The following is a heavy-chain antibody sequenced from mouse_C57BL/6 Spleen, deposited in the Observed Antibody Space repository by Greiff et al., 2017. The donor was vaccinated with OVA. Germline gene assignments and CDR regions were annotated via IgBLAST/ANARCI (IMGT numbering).Heavy chain of an antibody. D-gene: IGHD3-2*02. Sequence: VQLQQPGAELVMPGASVKLSCKASGYTFTSYWMHWVKQRPGQGLEWIGEIDPSDSYTNYNQKFKGKFTLTVDKSSSTAYMQLSSLTSEDSAVYYCARSQLRLPWFAYWGQGTLVTVSA. CDR1: GYTFTSYW. V-gene: IGHV1-69*01. CDR3: ARSQLRLPWFAY. CDR2: IDPSDSYT. J-gene: IGHJ3*01.